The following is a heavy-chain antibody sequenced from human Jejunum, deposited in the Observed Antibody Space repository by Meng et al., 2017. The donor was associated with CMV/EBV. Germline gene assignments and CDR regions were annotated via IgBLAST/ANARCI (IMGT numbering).Heavy chain of an antibody. CDR1: VGSISTYS. Sequence: QVKLEESGPVLVKPSEPRSLSVTASVGSISTYSWTWIRHPAGKGLEWIGRIYTSGSTHYNPSLKSRVTMSVDTSKNQFSLKLSSVTAADTAVYYCARENSGYDYWGQGTLVTVSS. V-gene: IGHV4-4*07. CDR3: ARENSGYDY. J-gene: IGHJ4*02. CDR2: IYTSGST. D-gene: IGHD5-12*01.